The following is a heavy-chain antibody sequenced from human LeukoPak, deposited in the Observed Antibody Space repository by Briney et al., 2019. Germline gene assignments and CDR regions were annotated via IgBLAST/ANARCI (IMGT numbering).Heavy chain of an antibody. Sequence: GGSLRLSCAASGFTFSSYSMNWVRQAPGKGLEWVSSISSSSSYMYYADSVKGRFTISRDNAKNSLYLQMNSLRAEDTAVYYCARGGVAVYWGQGTLVTVSS. J-gene: IGHJ4*02. CDR3: ARGGVAVY. V-gene: IGHV3-21*01. CDR1: GFTFSSYS. D-gene: IGHD2-8*01. CDR2: ISSSSSYM.